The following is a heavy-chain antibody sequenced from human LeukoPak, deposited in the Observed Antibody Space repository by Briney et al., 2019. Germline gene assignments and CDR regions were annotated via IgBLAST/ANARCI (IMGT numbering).Heavy chain of an antibody. CDR1: GYTFTGYH. CDR2: INPNSGGT. J-gene: IGHJ4*02. CDR3: AREGIAAAGAIDY. Sequence: GASVKVSCKASGYTFTGYHMHWVRQAPGQGLEWMGWINPNSGGTNYAQKFQGWVTMTRDTSISTAYMELSRLRSDDTAVYYCAREGIAAAGAIDYWGQGTLVTVSS. V-gene: IGHV1-2*04. D-gene: IGHD6-13*01.